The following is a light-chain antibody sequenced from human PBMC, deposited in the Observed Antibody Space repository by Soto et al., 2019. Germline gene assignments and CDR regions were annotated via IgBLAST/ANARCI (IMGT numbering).Light chain of an antibody. Sequence: IVMTRSPLSLRVRPREPASMSCRSSKSLLHSNGYNYLDWYLERPGQSPQLLIYLGSNRSSGVPDRFSGSGSGTDFTLKISRVEAEDVGVYYCMQALQTPRTFGGGTKVDIK. CDR3: MQALQTPRT. CDR2: LGS. J-gene: IGKJ4*01. V-gene: IGKV2-28*01. CDR1: KSLLHSNGYNY.